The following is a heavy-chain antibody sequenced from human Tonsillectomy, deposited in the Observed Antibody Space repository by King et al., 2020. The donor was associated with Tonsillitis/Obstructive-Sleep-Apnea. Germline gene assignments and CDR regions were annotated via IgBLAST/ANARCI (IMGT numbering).Heavy chain of an antibody. Sequence: QLQESGPGLVQPSGTLSLTRAVSGGSIGSNIWWGWVRQPPGEGLEGSGEFLHGGTTNYNPALKSRVSISIDRSKNHFSLILNSVTAADTAIYYCVRNGYFCLEDWGQGTLVTVSS. CDR1: GGSIGSNIW. J-gene: IGHJ4*02. CDR2: FLHGGTT. D-gene: IGHD3-22*01. CDR3: VRNGYFCLED. V-gene: IGHV4-4*02.